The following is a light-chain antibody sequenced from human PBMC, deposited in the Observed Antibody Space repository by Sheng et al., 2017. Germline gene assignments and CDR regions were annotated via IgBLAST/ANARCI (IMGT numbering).Light chain of an antibody. CDR3: QQYHKWPLP. Sequence: EIVLTQSPATLSLSPGERATLSCRASQSVYSKLAWYQQKPGQAPRLLIYAASTRATGIPARFSGSGSGTEFTLTISSLQSEDFALYYCQQYHKWPLPFGGGTKLEIK. CDR2: AAS. CDR1: QSVYSK. J-gene: IGKJ4*01. V-gene: IGKV3-15*01.